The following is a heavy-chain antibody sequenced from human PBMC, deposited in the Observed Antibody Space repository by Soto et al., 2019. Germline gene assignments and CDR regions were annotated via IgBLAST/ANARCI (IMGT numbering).Heavy chain of an antibody. D-gene: IGHD3-3*01. CDR2: ISYDGSDK. Sequence: GGSLRLSCAASGFTFSDYGMHWVRQAPGTGLEWVAVISYDGSDKYYADSVKGRFTISRDNSKNRLYLQMNSLRAEDTAVYYCATMERLFDYWGQGTLVTVSS. CDR1: GFTFSDYG. CDR3: ATMERLFDY. J-gene: IGHJ4*02. V-gene: IGHV3-30*03.